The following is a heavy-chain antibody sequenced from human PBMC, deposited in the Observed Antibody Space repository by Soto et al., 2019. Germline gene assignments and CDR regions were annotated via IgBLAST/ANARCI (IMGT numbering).Heavy chain of an antibody. Sequence: GGSLRLSCAASGFTFSSYSMNWVRQAPGKGLEWVSSISSSSSYIYYADSVKGRFTISRDNAKNSLYLQMNSLRAEDTAVYYCARDLHYDSSGYVDAFDIWGQGTMVTVSS. CDR3: ARDLHYDSSGYVDAFDI. V-gene: IGHV3-21*01. CDR2: ISSSSSYI. D-gene: IGHD3-22*01. CDR1: GFTFSSYS. J-gene: IGHJ3*02.